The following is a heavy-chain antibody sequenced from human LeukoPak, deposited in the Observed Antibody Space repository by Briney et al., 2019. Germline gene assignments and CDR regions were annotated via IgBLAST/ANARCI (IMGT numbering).Heavy chain of an antibody. CDR1: GYSFTGYY. CDR2: IHPNSGGT. J-gene: IGHJ5*02. Sequence: ASVKVSCKASGYSFTGYYLHWMRQAPGQGPEWMGWIHPNSGGTNYAQKFQGRVTMTRNTSISTAYMELSSLRSEDTAVYYCARGGGYYDFWSGYYPNWFDPWGQGTLATVSS. CDR3: ARGGGYYDFWSGYYPNWFDP. V-gene: IGHV1-2*02. D-gene: IGHD3-3*01.